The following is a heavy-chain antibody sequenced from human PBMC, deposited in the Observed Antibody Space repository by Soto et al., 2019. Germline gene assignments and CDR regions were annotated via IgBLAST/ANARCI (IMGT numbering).Heavy chain of an antibody. CDR3: AKGSYYGSGSTGY. CDR1: GFTFSSYG. Sequence: GGSLRLSCAASGFTFSSYGMHWVRQAPGKGLEWVGVISYDGSNKYYADSVKGRFTISRDNSKNTLYLQMNSLRAEDTAVYYCAKGSYYGSGSTGYWGQGTLVTVSS. V-gene: IGHV3-30*18. J-gene: IGHJ4*02. D-gene: IGHD3-10*01. CDR2: ISYDGSNK.